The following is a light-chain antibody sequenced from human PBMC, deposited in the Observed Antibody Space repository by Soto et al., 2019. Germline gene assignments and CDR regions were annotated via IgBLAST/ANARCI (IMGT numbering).Light chain of an antibody. CDR1: QSVSSY. V-gene: IGKV3-11*01. J-gene: IGKJ1*01. CDR2: NAS. Sequence: EIVLTQFPATLSLSPGERATLSCRASQSVSSYLAWYQQKPGQAPRLLIYNASNRATGIPARFSGSGSGTDFTLTISSLEPEDFAVYYCQQRSNWLWTFGQGTKV. CDR3: QQRSNWLWT.